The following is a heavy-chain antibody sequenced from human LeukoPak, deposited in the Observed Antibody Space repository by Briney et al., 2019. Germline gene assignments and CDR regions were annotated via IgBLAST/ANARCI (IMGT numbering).Heavy chain of an antibody. D-gene: IGHD4-17*01. J-gene: IGHJ4*02. Sequence: PSETLSLTCTVSSGSISSSTYYWGWIRQPPGKGLEWIGTIYYTGSTYYNPSLKSRVTISVDTSKNQFSLKLTSVTAADTAVYYCARDHGDFPDYWGQGTWSPSPQ. CDR3: ARDHGDFPDY. CDR2: IYYTGST. CDR1: SGSISSSTYY. V-gene: IGHV4-39*07.